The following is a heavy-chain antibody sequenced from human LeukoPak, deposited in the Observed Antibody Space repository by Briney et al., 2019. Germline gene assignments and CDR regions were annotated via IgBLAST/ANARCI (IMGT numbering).Heavy chain of an antibody. CDR1: GGSISSSSYY. J-gene: IGHJ6*03. CDR2: IYYSGST. V-gene: IGHV4-39*07. Sequence: SETLSLTCTVSGGSISSSSYYWGWIRQPPGKGLEWIGSIYYSGSTYYNPSLKSRVTISVDTSKNQFSLKLSSVTAADTAVYYCARVPYYDILTAYYYYYMDVWGKGTTVTVSS. D-gene: IGHD3-9*01. CDR3: ARVPYYDILTAYYYYYMDV.